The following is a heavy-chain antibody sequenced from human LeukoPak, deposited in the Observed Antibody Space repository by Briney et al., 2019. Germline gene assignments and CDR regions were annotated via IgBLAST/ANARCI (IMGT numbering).Heavy chain of an antibody. V-gene: IGHV4-59*01. D-gene: IGHD3-22*01. CDR1: GGSISSYY. CDR2: IYYSGRT. J-gene: IGHJ4*02. CDR3: ARVSGGSGYYYFDY. Sequence: PSETLSLTCNVSGGSISSYYWSWIRQPPGKGLEWIGYIYYSGRTNYNPSLKSRVTISVDTSKSQFSLKLGSVTAADTAVYYCARVSGGSGYYYFDYWGQGTLVTVSS.